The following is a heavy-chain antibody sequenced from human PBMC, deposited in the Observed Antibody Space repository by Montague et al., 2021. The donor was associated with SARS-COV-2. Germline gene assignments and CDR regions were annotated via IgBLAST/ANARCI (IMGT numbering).Heavy chain of an antibody. CDR3: ARQPSNWYDP. V-gene: IGHV5-51*01. J-gene: IGHJ5*02. CDR2: INPGDSDT. CDR1: GYNFTRYW. Sequence: QSGAEVKLPGESLKISCKTSGYNFTRYWIGWVRQMPGKGLEWMGIINPGDSDTKYSPSFQGQVTISADKSIGTAYLQWSSLKTSDTAMYYCARQPSNWYDPWGQGTLVTVPS.